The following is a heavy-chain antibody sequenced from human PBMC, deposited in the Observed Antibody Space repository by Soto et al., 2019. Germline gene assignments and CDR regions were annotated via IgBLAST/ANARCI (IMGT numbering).Heavy chain of an antibody. V-gene: IGHV3-30*18. CDR3: AKAPGGAYYYGMDV. CDR2: ISYDGNIQ. D-gene: IGHD3-10*01. J-gene: IGHJ6*02. Sequence: GGSLRLSCVASGATFSAYGIHWVRQAPGKGLEWVAVISYDGNIQYYADSVKGRFTVSRDNAKNTVYLHLNSLRVEDTAIYYCAKAPGGAYYYGMDVWGQGTTVTVSS. CDR1: GATFSAYG.